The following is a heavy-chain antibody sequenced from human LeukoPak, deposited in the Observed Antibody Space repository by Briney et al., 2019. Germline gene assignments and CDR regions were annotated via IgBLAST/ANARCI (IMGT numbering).Heavy chain of an antibody. CDR1: EFSVGSNY. V-gene: IGHV3-21*01. CDR3: TTKSSTTVTTYDY. D-gene: IGHD4-17*01. CDR2: ISSSSSYI. J-gene: IGHJ4*02. Sequence: PGGSLRLSCAASEFSVGSNYMTWVRQAPGKGLEWVSSISSSSSYIYYADSVKGRFTISRDNAKNSLYLQMNSLRAEDTAVYYCTTKSSTTVTTYDYWGQGTLVTVSS.